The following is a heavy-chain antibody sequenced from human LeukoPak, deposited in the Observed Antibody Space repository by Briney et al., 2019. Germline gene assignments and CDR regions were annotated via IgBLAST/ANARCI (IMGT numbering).Heavy chain of an antibody. V-gene: IGHV3-21*01. Sequence: PGGSLRLSCAASGFTFSSYSMNWVRQAPGKELEWVSSISSSSSYIYYADSVKGRFTISRDNAKNSLYLQMNSLRAEDTAVYYCAKVRYSSSDPFDYWGQGTLVTVSS. D-gene: IGHD6-6*01. CDR1: GFTFSSYS. CDR2: ISSSSSYI. CDR3: AKVRYSSSDPFDY. J-gene: IGHJ4*02.